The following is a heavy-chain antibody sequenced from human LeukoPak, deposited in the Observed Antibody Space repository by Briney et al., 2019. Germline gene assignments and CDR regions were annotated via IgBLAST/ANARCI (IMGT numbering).Heavy chain of an antibody. Sequence: GGSLRLSCAASGFSFSAHWMHWVRQAPGKGLVWVAQINGDATATNYAGSVKGRFTISRDNAKNTVHLQMSTLTAEDTAVYYCAKDKWWGASDHWGRGILVTVSS. CDR3: AKDKWWGASDH. CDR1: GFSFSAHW. CDR2: INGDATAT. V-gene: IGHV3-74*01. J-gene: IGHJ4*02. D-gene: IGHD2-8*01.